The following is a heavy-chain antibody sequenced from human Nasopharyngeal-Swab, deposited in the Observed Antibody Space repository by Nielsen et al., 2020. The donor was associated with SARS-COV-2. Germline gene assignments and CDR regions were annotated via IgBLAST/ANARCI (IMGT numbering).Heavy chain of an antibody. CDR2: IISKAYGGTT. Sequence: GGSLRLSYTASGFTFGDYAMSWVRQAPGKGLEWVGFIISKAYGGTTEYAASVKGRFTISRDDSKSIAYLQMNSLKTEDTAVYYCTRETRIAVAGTLLYYYYYYMDVWGKGTTVTVSS. J-gene: IGHJ6*03. CDR3: TRETRIAVAGTLLYYYYYYMDV. D-gene: IGHD6-19*01. CDR1: GFTFGDYA. V-gene: IGHV3-49*04.